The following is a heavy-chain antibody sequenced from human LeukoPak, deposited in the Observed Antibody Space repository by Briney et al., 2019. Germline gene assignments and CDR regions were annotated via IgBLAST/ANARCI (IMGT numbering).Heavy chain of an antibody. CDR3: AKPGSSSWYGDYFDY. V-gene: IGHV3-53*01. CDR1: GFIVSANY. CDR2: IYTGGST. J-gene: IGHJ4*02. D-gene: IGHD6-13*01. Sequence: PGGSLRLSCAASGFIVSANYMSWVRQAPGKGLEWVSVIYTGGSTYYADSVKGRFTISRDNSKNTLYLQMNNLRAEDTAVYYCAKPGSSSWYGDYFDYWGQGTLVTVSS.